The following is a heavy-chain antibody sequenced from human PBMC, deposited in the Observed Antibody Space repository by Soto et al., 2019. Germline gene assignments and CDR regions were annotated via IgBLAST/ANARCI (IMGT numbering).Heavy chain of an antibody. CDR3: ATPLYGYSYGYAFYT. CDR1: QFTFSNYG. CDR2: ISGSGGST. D-gene: IGHD5-18*01. J-gene: IGHJ3*02. Sequence: GGSLRLSCAASQFTFSNYGMNWVRQAPGKGLEWVSGISGSGGSTYYADSVKGRFTISRDDSKNTLYLQMNSLRVEDTAVYYCATPLYGYSYGYAFYTWGQGTMVPVSS. V-gene: IGHV3-23*01.